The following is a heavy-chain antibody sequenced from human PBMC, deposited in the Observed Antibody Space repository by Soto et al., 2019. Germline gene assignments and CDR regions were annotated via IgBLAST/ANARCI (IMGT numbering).Heavy chain of an antibody. CDR2: IRSNTAVT. CDR1: LFPFDPYV. Sequence: GWSLRLSCVASLFPFDPYVMSLVLHAPVKLLEFVAAIRSNTAVTHYADSMRDRFTISRVNSANTIFLQMNSLRVEDSAVYFCAKASDGGWPYYFESWGQGALVTVSS. V-gene: IGHV3-23*01. CDR3: AKASDGGWPYYFES. J-gene: IGHJ4*02. D-gene: IGHD2-15*01.